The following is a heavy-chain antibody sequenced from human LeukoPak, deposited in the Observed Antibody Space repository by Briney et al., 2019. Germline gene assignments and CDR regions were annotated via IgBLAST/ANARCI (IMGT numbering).Heavy chain of an antibody. CDR2: IYPGDSDT. V-gene: IGHV5-51*01. CDR1: GYSFTSYW. J-gene: IGHJ6*02. CDR3: ARSSSGLSDGMDV. Sequence: PGESLKISCQGSGYSFTSYWIGWVRQMPGKGLEWMGIIYPGDSDTRYSPSFQGQVTISADKSISTAYLQWSSLKASDTAMYYCARSSSGLSDGMDVWGQGTTVTVSS. D-gene: IGHD6-19*01.